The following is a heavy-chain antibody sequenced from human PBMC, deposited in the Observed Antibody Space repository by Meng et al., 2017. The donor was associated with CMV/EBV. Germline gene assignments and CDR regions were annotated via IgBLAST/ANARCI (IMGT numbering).Heavy chain of an antibody. Sequence: LSLTCTVSGGSFSDYYMSWIRQAPGKGLEWVSYISSSGSTIYYADSVKGRFTISRDNAKNSLYLQMNSLRAEDTAVYYCARDGSSSSAFGDYYYYGMDVWGQGTTVTVSS. D-gene: IGHD6-6*01. CDR3: ARDGSSSSAFGDYYYYGMDV. CDR2: ISSSGSTI. V-gene: IGHV3-11*01. CDR1: GGSFSDYY. J-gene: IGHJ6*02.